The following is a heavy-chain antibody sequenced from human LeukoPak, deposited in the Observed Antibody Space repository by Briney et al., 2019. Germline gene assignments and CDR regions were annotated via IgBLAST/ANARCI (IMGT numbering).Heavy chain of an antibody. CDR1: GGSFNGYF. J-gene: IGHJ4*02. V-gene: IGHV4-34*01. CDR3: ASLPRGSSSWYSRYFDY. D-gene: IGHD6-13*01. Sequence: KPSETLSLNFAVQGGSFNGYFLSWIPQPPGKGLEWVGEINHSGSTNYNPSLKSRVTISVDTSKNQFSLKLSSVTAADTAVYYCASLPRGSSSWYSRYFDYWGQGTLVTVSS. CDR2: INHSGST.